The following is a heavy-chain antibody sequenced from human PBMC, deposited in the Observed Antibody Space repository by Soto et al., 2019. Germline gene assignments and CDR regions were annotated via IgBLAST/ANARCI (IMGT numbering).Heavy chain of an antibody. CDR3: AKEDIVVVVAALGDAFDI. V-gene: IGHV3-23*01. CDR2: ISGSGGST. CDR1: GFTFSSYA. D-gene: IGHD2-15*01. Sequence: PGGSLRLSCAASGFTFSSYAMSWVRQAPGEGLEWVSAISGSGGSTYYADSVKGRFTISRDNSKNTLYLQMNSLRAEDTAVYYCAKEDIVVVVAALGDAFDIWGQGTMVT. J-gene: IGHJ3*02.